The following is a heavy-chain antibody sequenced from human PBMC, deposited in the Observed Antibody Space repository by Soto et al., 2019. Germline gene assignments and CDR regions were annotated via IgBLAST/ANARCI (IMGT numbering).Heavy chain of an antibody. V-gene: IGHV4-61*08. D-gene: IGHD6-19*01. CDR3: ARDRDSGWSTFDY. CDR1: GGSISSGDYY. J-gene: IGHJ4*02. Sequence: SETLSLTCTVSGGSISSGDYYWSWIRQPPGKGLEWIGYIYYSGSTNYNSSLKSRVTLSVDTSQNQFSLKLSSVTAADTAVYYCARDRDSGWSTFDYWGQGTLVTVSS. CDR2: IYYSGST.